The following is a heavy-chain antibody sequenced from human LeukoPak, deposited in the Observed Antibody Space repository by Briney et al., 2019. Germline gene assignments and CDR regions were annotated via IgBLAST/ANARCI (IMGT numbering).Heavy chain of an antibody. J-gene: IGHJ4*02. D-gene: IGHD1-26*01. CDR3: ARAFSGSYSYLCGY. Sequence: GGSLRLSCAASGFTVSSNYMSWVRQAPGKGLEWVAVISYDGSNKYYADSVKGRFTISRDNSKNTLYLQMNSLRAEDTAVYYCARAFSGSYSYLCGYWGQGTLVTVSS. CDR1: GFTVSSNY. V-gene: IGHV3-30*03. CDR2: ISYDGSNK.